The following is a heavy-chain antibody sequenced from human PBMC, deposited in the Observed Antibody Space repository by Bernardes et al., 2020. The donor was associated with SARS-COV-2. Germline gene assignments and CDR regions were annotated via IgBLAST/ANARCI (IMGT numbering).Heavy chain of an antibody. Sequence: GASLKISCKGSGYTFTSYWISWVRLMPGKGLEWMGRIDPSDSYTNYGPSFQGDVTISADKSISTAYLQWSSLKASDTAMYFCARHEYHDFWSGYSPDPIGWFDPWGQGTLVTVSS. J-gene: IGHJ5*02. CDR2: IDPSDSYT. V-gene: IGHV5-10-1*01. D-gene: IGHD3-3*01. CDR3: ARHEYHDFWSGYSPDPIGWFDP. CDR1: GYTFTSYW.